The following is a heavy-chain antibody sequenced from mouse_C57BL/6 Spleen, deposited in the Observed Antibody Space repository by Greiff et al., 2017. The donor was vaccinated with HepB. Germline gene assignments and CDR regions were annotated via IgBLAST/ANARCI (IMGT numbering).Heavy chain of an antibody. V-gene: IGHV1-82*01. CDR1: GYAFSSSW. Sequence: VQLRQSGPELVKPGASVKISCKASGYAFSSSWMNWVKQRPGKGLEWIGRIYPGDGDTNYNGKFKGKATLTADKSSSTAYMQLSSLTSEDSAVYFCAREDTTVVFDYWGQGTTLTVSS. D-gene: IGHD1-1*01. J-gene: IGHJ2*01. CDR3: AREDTTVVFDY. CDR2: IYPGDGDT.